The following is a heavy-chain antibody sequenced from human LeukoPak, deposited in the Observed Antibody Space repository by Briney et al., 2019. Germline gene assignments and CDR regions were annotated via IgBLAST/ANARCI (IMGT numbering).Heavy chain of an antibody. V-gene: IGHV4-4*07. Sequence: SDTLSLMCTVSVGSISRYYWSWMPHPAGKGLECIGRIYTSGSTNANPSLKSRVTISGDTSKNQFSLKLSSVTAADTAVYYCARDTRGYGAFDIWGQGTMVTVSS. CDR1: VGSISRYY. CDR3: ARDTRGYGAFDI. D-gene: IGHD5-12*01. CDR2: IYTSGST. J-gene: IGHJ3*02.